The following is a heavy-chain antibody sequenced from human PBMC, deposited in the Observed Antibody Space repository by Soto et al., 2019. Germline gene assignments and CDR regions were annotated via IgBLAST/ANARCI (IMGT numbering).Heavy chain of an antibody. CDR2: IMPIFGTA. Sequence: QVQLVQSGAEVKKPGSSVKVSCKASGGTFSSYAISWVRQAPGQGLEWMGGIMPIFGTANYAQKFQGRVTIATHEAPGTAELELCSLRSADTAGYYFERDRDTVTTVRHWGQGSLVTGSS. CDR1: GGTFSSYA. CDR3: ERDRDTVTTVRH. D-gene: IGHD4-17*01. V-gene: IGHV1-69*05. J-gene: IGHJ4*02.